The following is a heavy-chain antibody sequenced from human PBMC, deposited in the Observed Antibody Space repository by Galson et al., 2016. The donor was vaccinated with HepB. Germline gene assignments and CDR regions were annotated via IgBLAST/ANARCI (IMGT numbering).Heavy chain of an antibody. CDR1: GFILKHYA. CDR3: AKNWNYVIRGSDYYTMDI. V-gene: IGHV3-23*01. D-gene: IGHD1-7*01. J-gene: IGHJ6*02. CDR2: LNGDDSKT. Sequence: SLRLSCAASGFILKHYAMSWVRQAPGKGLEWVSTLNGDDSKTYHADSVKGRFTISKDNSKNTLFLQMNSLRAEDTAVYYCAKNWNYVIRGSDYYTMDIWGQGTTVTVSS.